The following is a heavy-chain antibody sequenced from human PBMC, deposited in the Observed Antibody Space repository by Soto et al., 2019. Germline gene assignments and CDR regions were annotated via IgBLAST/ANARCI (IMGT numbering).Heavy chain of an antibody. V-gene: IGHV1-69*01. CDR1: EGTFNSYA. Sequence: QAQVVQSGAEVRKPGSSVKLSCKASEGTFNSYAIAWVRQAPGQGLEWMGGIIPYYNTLNYAQKLQDRVTITADDSTSTVYMELSSLRSDDTAVYFCASGASHCYPDSFDSWAQGTLVTVSS. CDR3: ASGASHCYPDSFDS. J-gene: IGHJ4*02. D-gene: IGHD2-2*01. CDR2: IIPYYNTL.